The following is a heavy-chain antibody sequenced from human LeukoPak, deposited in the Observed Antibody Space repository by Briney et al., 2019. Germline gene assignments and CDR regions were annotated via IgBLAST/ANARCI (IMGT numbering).Heavy chain of an antibody. CDR1: GFTFSSYA. V-gene: IGHV3-23*01. CDR3: AKGTQGIAAAGTTYYFDY. CDR2: ISGSGGST. J-gene: IGHJ4*02. Sequence: GGSLRLSCAASGFTFSSYAMSWVRQAPGKGLEWVSAISGSGGSTYYADSVKGRFTISRDNSKNTLYLQMNSLRAEDTAVYYCAKGTQGIAAAGTTYYFDYWGQGTLVTVSS. D-gene: IGHD6-13*01.